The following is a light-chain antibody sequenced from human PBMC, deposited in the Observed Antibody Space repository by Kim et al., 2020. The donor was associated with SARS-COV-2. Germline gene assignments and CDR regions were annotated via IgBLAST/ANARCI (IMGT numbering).Light chain of an antibody. CDR2: YDT. V-gene: IGLV3-1*01. CDR1: KLGNKY. CDR3: QAWDSYTVV. J-gene: IGLJ3*02. Sequence: SYELTQPPSVSVSPGQTASITCSGDKLGNKYVSXYQQKPGQSPVLVVYYDTKRPSGVPERFSGSSSGNTATLTISGTQAMDEGDYYCQAWDSYTVVFGGG.